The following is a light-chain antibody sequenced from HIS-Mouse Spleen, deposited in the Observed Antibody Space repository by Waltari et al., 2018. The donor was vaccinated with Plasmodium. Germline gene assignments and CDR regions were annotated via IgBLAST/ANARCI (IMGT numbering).Light chain of an antibody. Sequence: QSALTQPRSVSGSPGQSVTISCTGTSSDFGGYKYVSWYQQHPGKAPKLMIYEGSKRPSGVSNRFSGSKSGNTASLTISGLQAEDEADYYCCSYAGSSTLVFGGGTKLTV. CDR3: CSYAGSSTLV. J-gene: IGLJ2*01. CDR2: EGS. V-gene: IGLV2-23*01. CDR1: SSDFGGYKY.